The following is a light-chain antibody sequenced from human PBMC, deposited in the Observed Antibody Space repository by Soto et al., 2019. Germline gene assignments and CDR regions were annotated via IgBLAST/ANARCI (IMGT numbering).Light chain of an antibody. CDR2: GAS. CDR1: QSVSNNY. CDR3: KQYGTSRT. Sequence: ELVLTQSPGTLSLSPGESATLSCRASQSVSNNYLAWYQQKPGQAPRLLIYGASSRATGIQDRFSGSGSGTEFTLTIRRLEPEDFAVYYCKQYGTSRTCGQGTKVDIK. V-gene: IGKV3-20*01. J-gene: IGKJ1*01.